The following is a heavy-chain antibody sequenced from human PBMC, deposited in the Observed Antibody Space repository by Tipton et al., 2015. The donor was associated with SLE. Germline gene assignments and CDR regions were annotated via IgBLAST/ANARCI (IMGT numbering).Heavy chain of an antibody. CDR1: GYTFSDFY. CDR3: ARTVDFDS. Sequence: QSGAEVKKPGTSVKVSCKTSGYTFSDFYLHWVRQAPGQGLQWMGWVNPKSGDTNYAQKFQGRVTMTRDTSINTAYLELASLKSDDTAVYYCARTVDFDSWGQGTLVTVSA. CDR2: VNPKSGDT. V-gene: IGHV1-2*02. J-gene: IGHJ4*02.